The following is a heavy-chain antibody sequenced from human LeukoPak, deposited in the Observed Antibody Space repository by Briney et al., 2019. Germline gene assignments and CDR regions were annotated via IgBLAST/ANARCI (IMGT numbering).Heavy chain of an antibody. CDR1: GGSISSYY. CDR3: ASLMTTGTTNFDY. V-gene: IGHV4-39*07. D-gene: IGHD1-1*01. Sequence: SETLSLTCTVSGGSISSYYWGWIRQPPGKGLEWIGSIYYSGSTYYNPSLKSRVTISVDTSKNQFSLKLSSVTAADTAVYYCASLMTTGTTNFDYWGQGTLVTVSS. J-gene: IGHJ4*02. CDR2: IYYSGST.